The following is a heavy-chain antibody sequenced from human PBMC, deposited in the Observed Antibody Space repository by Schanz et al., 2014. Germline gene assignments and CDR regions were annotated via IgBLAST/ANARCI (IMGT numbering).Heavy chain of an antibody. J-gene: IGHJ4*02. V-gene: IGHV3-30-3*01. Sequence: QVPLVESGGGLVKPGGSLRLSCAASGFTFRDYYMSRIRQAPGQGLEWVAVISYDGSNKYYADSVKGRFTISRDNSKNTLYLQMNTLRAEDTAVYYCARDRGYCSGGSCLTFDYWGQGTLVTVSS. CDR2: ISYDGSNK. CDR1: GFTFRDYY. D-gene: IGHD2-15*01. CDR3: ARDRGYCSGGSCLTFDY.